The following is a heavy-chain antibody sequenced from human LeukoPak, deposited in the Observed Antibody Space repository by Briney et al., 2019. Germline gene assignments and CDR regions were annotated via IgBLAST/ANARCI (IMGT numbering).Heavy chain of an antibody. J-gene: IGHJ5*02. V-gene: IGHV3-30*18. Sequence: PGGSLRLSCAASGFIFSRYGMYWVRQAPGKGLEWMAVISYDGSNKYYADSVRGRFIISRDDSKNTLYLQMNSLRIDDMAVYYCAKDGAPYDSPTEGWFDPWGQGTLVTVSS. CDR1: GFIFSRYG. CDR3: AKDGAPYDSPTEGWFDP. D-gene: IGHD3-22*01. CDR2: ISYDGSNK.